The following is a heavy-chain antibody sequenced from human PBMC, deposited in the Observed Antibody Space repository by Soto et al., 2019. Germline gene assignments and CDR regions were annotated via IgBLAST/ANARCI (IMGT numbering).Heavy chain of an antibody. CDR3: AREPEDGVPGDF. V-gene: IGHV1-3*01. J-gene: IGHJ4*02. CDR2: IIVSHGRP. CDR1: GYTFTSHT. Sequence: QVQLVQSGAEVKEPGASVKFSCKASGYTFTSHTIHWARQAPGQGLEWMGWIIVSHGRPRIAPHFQGRVTLTTDTSATTAYMELNSLTSEDTAVYFCAREPEDGVPGDFWGQGTLVVVSS. D-gene: IGHD3-3*01.